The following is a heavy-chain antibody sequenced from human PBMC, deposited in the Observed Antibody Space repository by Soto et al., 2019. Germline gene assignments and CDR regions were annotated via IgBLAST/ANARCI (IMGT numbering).Heavy chain of an antibody. CDR2: INPSGGST. CDR3: AREDGSGRSHYGMDV. CDR1: GYTFTSYY. J-gene: IGHJ6*02. Sequence: ASVKVSCKASGYTFTSYYMHWVRQAPGQGLEWMGIINPSGGSTSYAQKFQGRVTMTRDTSTSTVYMELSSLRSEDTAVYYCAREDGSGRSHYGMDVWGQGTTVTVSS. V-gene: IGHV1-46*01. D-gene: IGHD3-10*01.